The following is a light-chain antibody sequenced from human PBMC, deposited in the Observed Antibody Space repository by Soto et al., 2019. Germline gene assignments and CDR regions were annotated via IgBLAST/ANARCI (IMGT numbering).Light chain of an antibody. CDR1: QTISSW. CDR3: QQSYRTPPIT. J-gene: IGKJ5*01. CDR2: DAS. V-gene: IGKV1-39*01. Sequence: DIQMTQSPPTLSAFVGDRVTITCRASQTISSWLAWYQQKPGKAPKLLIYDASSLESGVPSRFSGSGSGTDFTLTISSLQPEDFATYYCQQSYRTPPITFGQGTRLENK.